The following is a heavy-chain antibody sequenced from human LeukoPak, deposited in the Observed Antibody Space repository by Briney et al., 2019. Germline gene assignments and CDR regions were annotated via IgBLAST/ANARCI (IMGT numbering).Heavy chain of an antibody. V-gene: IGHV1-18*01. CDR1: GYTFTSYG. J-gene: IGHJ4*02. Sequence: GASVKVSCKPSGYTFTSYGISWVRQAPGQGLEWRGWISAYNANTDYAQKLQGRVTMTTDTPTSTAYIKLSSVRSDDTPGYYRGIVTQTAYDFDYWGQGNLVTVSS. D-gene: IGHD1-26*01. CDR2: ISAYNANT. CDR3: GIVTQTAYDFDY.